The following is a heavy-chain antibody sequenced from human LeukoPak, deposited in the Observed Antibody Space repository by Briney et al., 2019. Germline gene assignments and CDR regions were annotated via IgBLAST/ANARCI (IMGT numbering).Heavy chain of an antibody. CDR3: VKDNYADYASGGVDWYFDL. J-gene: IGHJ2*01. Sequence: GGSLRLSCAASGFTFSNLAMGWVRQAPGQGLAWVSGISGSGGGTYYVDSVRGRFTISRDNSKNTLFLDMNNMRADDTAVYFCVKDNYADYASGGVDWYFDLWGRGTLVTVSS. CDR1: GFTFSNLA. D-gene: IGHD4-17*01. CDR2: ISGSGGGT. V-gene: IGHV3-23*01.